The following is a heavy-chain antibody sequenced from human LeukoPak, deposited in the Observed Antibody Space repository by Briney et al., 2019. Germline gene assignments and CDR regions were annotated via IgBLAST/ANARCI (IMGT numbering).Heavy chain of an antibody. CDR1: GFTFSDYY. CDR2: ISSSGTYT. J-gene: IGHJ4*02. D-gene: IGHD3-9*01. Sequence: GGSLRLSCATSGFTFSDYYMSWIRQAPGKGLEWVSYISSSGTYTNSADFVKGRFTISRDYPKNSLYLQMSSLRAEDTAVYYCARQGGDILTGYLDYWGQGALVTVSS. CDR3: ARQGGDILTGYLDY. V-gene: IGHV3-11*03.